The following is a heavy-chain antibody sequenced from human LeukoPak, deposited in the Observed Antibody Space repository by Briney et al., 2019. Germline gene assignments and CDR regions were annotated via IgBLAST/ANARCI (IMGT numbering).Heavy chain of an antibody. Sequence: SETLSLTCTVSGGSISSYYWSWIRQPPGKGREWIGYIYYSGSTNYNPSLKSRVTISVDTSKNQFSLKLSSVTAADTAVYYWAREVGYSNYYFDYWGQGTLVTVSS. CDR2: IYYSGST. D-gene: IGHD4-11*01. CDR3: AREVGYSNYYFDY. J-gene: IGHJ4*02. CDR1: GGSISSYY. V-gene: IGHV4-59*01.